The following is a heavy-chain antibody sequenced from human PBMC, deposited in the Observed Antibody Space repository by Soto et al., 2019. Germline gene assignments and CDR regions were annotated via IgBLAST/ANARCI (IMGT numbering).Heavy chain of an antibody. CDR1: GGSFSGYS. CDR3: SRDHHSYYDTSGYYPYFDF. Sequence: PSETLSLTCGVYGGSFSGYSWNWVRHPPGKGLEWIGEINHSGSTNYNPSLKSRVSRTVDTSKKQLSLNLTSATAADTAVYFCSRDHHSYYDTSGYYPYFDFWGQGTLVTVSS. V-gene: IGHV4-34*01. CDR2: INHSGST. D-gene: IGHD3-22*01. J-gene: IGHJ4*02.